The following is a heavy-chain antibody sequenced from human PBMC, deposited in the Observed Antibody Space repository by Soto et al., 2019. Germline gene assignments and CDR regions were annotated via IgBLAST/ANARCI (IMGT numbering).Heavy chain of an antibody. Sequence: SVKVSCKASGGTFSSYAISWVRQAPGQGLEWMGGIIPIFDTADYAQKFQGRVTITADESTNTAYMELSSLRSEDTTVYYCAGHSSGVPGYYYGMDVWGQGTTVTVSS. CDR2: IIPIFDTA. J-gene: IGHJ6*02. V-gene: IGHV1-69*13. CDR3: AGHSSGVPGYYYGMDV. CDR1: GGTFSSYA. D-gene: IGHD3-22*01.